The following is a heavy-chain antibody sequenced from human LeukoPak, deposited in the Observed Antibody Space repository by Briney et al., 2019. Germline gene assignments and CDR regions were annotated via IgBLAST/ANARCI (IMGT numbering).Heavy chain of an antibody. Sequence: ASVKVSCKASGYTFSEHHMHWVRQAPGQGLEWMGKITPTSGDTMYAQKFQDRVTMTRDMSTSTVYMELSSLRSEDTAVYFCARDTYGSDYWGQGTRVTVSA. V-gene: IGHV1-46*01. CDR2: ITPTSGDT. CDR1: GYTFSEHH. J-gene: IGHJ4*02. D-gene: IGHD3-10*01. CDR3: ARDTYGSDY.